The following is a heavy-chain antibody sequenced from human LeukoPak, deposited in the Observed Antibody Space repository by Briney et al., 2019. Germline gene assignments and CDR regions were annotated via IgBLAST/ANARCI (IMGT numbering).Heavy chain of an antibody. Sequence: GGSLTLSCAASGFTFSSYSMNWVRQAPGKGLEWVSYISSSSSTIYYADSVKGRFTISRDNAKSSLYLQMNSLTAEEAAVYYCARSYYYGSGSYDYWGQGTLVTVSS. CDR1: GFTFSSYS. CDR3: ARSYYYGSGSYDY. V-gene: IGHV3-48*04. D-gene: IGHD3-10*01. J-gene: IGHJ4*02. CDR2: ISSSSSTI.